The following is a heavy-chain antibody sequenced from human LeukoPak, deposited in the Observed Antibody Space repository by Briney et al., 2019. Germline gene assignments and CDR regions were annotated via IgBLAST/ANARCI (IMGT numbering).Heavy chain of an antibody. CDR1: GGSINSSSYY. CDR2: IYYSGST. CDR3: ATHGGDASGSSNFDH. Sequence: SETLSLTYTVSGGSINSSSYYWGWIRQPPGKGLRWIGSIYYSGSTYNNPSLQSRVTLSVDTSKNQFSLKLNSVTAADTGVYYCATHGGDASGSSNFDHWGQGTLVTVSS. D-gene: IGHD3-10*01. V-gene: IGHV4-39*01. J-gene: IGHJ4*02.